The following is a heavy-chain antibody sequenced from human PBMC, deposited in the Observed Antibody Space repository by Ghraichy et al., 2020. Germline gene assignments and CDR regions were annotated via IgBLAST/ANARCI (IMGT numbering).Heavy chain of an antibody. CDR2: IYYSGST. V-gene: IGHV4-31*03. CDR3: ARGVPETYYDFWSGYYTGVWFDP. J-gene: IGHJ5*02. D-gene: IGHD3-3*01. Sequence: SETLSPTCTVSGGSISSGGYYWSWIRQHPGKGLEWIGYIYYSGSTYYNPSLKSRVTISVDTSKNQFSLKLSSVTAADTAVYYCARGVPETYYDFWSGYYTGVWFDPWGQGTLVTVSS. CDR1: GGSISSGGYY.